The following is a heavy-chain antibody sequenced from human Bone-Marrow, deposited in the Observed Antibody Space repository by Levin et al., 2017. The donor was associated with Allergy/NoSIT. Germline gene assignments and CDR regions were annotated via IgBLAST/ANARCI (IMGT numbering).Heavy chain of an antibody. V-gene: IGHV3-11*01. D-gene: IGHD3-22*01. J-gene: IGHJ3*02. CDR2: ISSSGSTI. CDR1: GFTFSDYY. CDR3: ARREYYYDSSGSELLHAFDI. Sequence: NTGGSLRLSCAASGFTFSDYYMSWIRQAPGKGLEWVSYISSSGSTIYYADSVKGRFTISRDNAKNSLYLQMNSLRAEDTAVYYCARREYYYDSSGSELLHAFDIWGQGTMVTVSS.